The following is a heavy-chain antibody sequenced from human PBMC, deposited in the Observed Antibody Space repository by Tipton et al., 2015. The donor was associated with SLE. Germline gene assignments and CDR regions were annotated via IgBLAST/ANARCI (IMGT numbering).Heavy chain of an antibody. Sequence: TLSLTCAVSGYSISSGYYWSWIRQPPGKGLEWIGEINHSGSTNYNPSLKSRVTISVDTSKNQFSLKLSSVTAADTAVYYCARSSWYSSSPTEYWGQGTLVTVSS. CDR1: GYSISSGYY. D-gene: IGHD6-13*01. V-gene: IGHV4-38-2*01. J-gene: IGHJ4*02. CDR3: ARSSWYSSSPTEY. CDR2: INHSGST.